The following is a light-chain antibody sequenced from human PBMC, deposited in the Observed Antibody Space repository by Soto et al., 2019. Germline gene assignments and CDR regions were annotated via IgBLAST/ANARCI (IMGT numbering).Light chain of an antibody. V-gene: IGLV4-69*01. Sequence: QPVLTQSPSASASLGASVKFTCTLSSGDTTLAIAWHQQQPEKGPRYLMRTNSDGSHSKGDGVPDRFSGSSSGAERHLTISSLQSEDEADYYCQTWGTGPLFGGGTKLTVL. CDR2: TNSDGSH. CDR1: SGDTTLA. CDR3: QTWGTGPL. J-gene: IGLJ2*01.